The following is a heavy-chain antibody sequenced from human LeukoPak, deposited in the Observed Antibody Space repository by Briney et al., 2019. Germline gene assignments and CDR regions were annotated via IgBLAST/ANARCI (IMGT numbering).Heavy chain of an antibody. V-gene: IGHV4-38-2*02. D-gene: IGHD6-19*01. CDR2: IYHSGST. CDR1: GYSISSGYY. Sequence: PSVTLSLTCNVSGYSISSGYYWGCIRQPPGQGLEWIGTIYHSGSTYYNPSLKSRVTISVDTSKNQFSLKLSSVTAADTAVYYCARARQWLDPDYWGQGTLVTVSS. J-gene: IGHJ4*02. CDR3: ARARQWLDPDY.